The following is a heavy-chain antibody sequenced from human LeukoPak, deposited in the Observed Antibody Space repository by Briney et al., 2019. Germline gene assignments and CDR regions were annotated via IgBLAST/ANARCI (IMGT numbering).Heavy chain of an antibody. CDR1: GGTFSSYA. Sequence: ASVKVSCKASGGTFSSYAISWVRQAPGQGLEWMGRIIPILGMANYAQKFQGRVTITADKSTSTAYMELSSLRSEDTAVYYCARDLRQGDYSLGYWGQGTLVTVSS. V-gene: IGHV1-69*04. J-gene: IGHJ4*02. D-gene: IGHD1-26*01. CDR2: IIPILGMA. CDR3: ARDLRQGDYSLGY.